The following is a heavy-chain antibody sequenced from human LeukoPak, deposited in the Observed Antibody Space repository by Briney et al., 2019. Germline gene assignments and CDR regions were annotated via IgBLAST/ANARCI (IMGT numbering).Heavy chain of an antibody. CDR1: GFTFSSHG. D-gene: IGHD1-26*01. CDR2: IWNDGSDK. V-gene: IGHV3-33*06. Sequence: GGSLRLSCAASGFTFSSHGMHWARQAPGKGLEWVAVIWNDGSDKYYADSVKGRFTISRDNSKNTLYLQMNSLRAEDTAVYYCAKPTRGSGSFLIDFWGQGTLVTVSS. CDR3: AKPTRGSGSFLIDF. J-gene: IGHJ4*02.